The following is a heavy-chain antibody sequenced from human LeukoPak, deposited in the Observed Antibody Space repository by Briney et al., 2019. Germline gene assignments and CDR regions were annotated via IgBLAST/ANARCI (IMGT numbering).Heavy chain of an antibody. CDR3: ARDGGGVSSWVSH. D-gene: IGHD2-8*02. CDR2: IDPGDSFT. J-gene: IGHJ4*02. V-gene: IGHV5-10-1*01. CDR1: GYSFSSYW. Sequence: GESLKISCKGSGYSFSSYWISWVRQVPGKGLEWMGRIDPGDSFTKYRPSLEGRVTISADKSLSTVYLQWSSLKASDTAVYYCARDGGGVSSWVSHWGQGTLVTVSS.